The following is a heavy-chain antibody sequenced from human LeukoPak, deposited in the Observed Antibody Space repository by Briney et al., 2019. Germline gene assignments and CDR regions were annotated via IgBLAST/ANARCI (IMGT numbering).Heavy chain of an antibody. D-gene: IGHD3-3*01. CDR2: IWYDGSNK. J-gene: IGHJ4*02. Sequence: PGGSLRLSCAASGFTFSSYGMHWVRQAPGKGLEWVAVIWYDGSNKYYADSVKGRFTISRDNSKNTLYLQMNSLRAEDTAVYYCAKDKGYDFWSGSLSTIPLYYFDYWGQETLVTVSS. CDR1: GFTFSSYG. V-gene: IGHV3-33*06. CDR3: AKDKGYDFWSGSLSTIPLYYFDY.